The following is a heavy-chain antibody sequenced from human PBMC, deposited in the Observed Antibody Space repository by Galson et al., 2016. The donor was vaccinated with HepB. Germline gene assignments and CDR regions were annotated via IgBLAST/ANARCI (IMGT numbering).Heavy chain of an antibody. CDR1: GGSISSSSYY. CDR3: ARHGSGSFNYYYYYYMDV. J-gene: IGHJ6*03. Sequence: TLSLTCTVSGGSISSSSYYWGWIRQPPGKGLEWIGSIYYSGSTYYNPSLKSLVTISVDTSKKPFSLKLSSVTAADTAVYYCARHGSGSFNYYYYYYMDVWGKRTTVTVSS. V-gene: IGHV4-39*01. D-gene: IGHD3-10*01. CDR2: IYYSGST.